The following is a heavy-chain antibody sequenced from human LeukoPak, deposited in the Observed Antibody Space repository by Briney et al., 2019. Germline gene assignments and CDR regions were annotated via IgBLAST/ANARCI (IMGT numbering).Heavy chain of an antibody. J-gene: IGHJ4*02. CDR2: IYYSGST. D-gene: IGHD6-25*01. Sequence: SETLSLTCTVSGGSISSSSYYWGWIRQPPGKGLEWIGSIYYSGSTYYNPSLKSRVTISVDTSKNQFSLKLSSVTAADTAVYYCARDSSGALPTFDYWGQGTLVTVSS. CDR3: ARDSSGALPTFDY. CDR1: GGSISSSSYY. V-gene: IGHV4-39*07.